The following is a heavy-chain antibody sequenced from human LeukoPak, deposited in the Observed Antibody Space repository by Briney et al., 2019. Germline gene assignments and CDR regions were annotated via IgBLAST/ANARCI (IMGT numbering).Heavy chain of an antibody. CDR1: GFTFSSYS. CDR3: ARDRATGAPYFDY. CDR2: IYSGGST. D-gene: IGHD3-10*01. J-gene: IGHJ4*02. V-gene: IGHV3-66*01. Sequence: GGSLRLSCAASGFTFSSYSMNWVRQAPGKGLEWVSVIYSGGSTYYADSVKGRFTISRDNSKNTLYLQMNSLRAEDTAVYYCARDRATGAPYFDYWGQGTLVTVSS.